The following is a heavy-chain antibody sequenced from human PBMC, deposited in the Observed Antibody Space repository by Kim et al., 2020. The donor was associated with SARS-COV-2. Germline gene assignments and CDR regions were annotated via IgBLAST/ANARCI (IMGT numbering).Heavy chain of an antibody. D-gene: IGHD2-15*01. J-gene: IGHJ6*02. CDR2: INSDGSFT. CDR1: GFTFSSYW. Sequence: GGSLRLSCAVSGFTFSSYWMHWVRQAPGEGLVWVARINSDGSFTNYADAVKGRVTIFRDNAENTVHLQMNSLRAEDTAVYYCAATIIVWWGNDVDVWGQGTTVTVS. CDR3: AATIIVWWGNDVDV. V-gene: IGHV3-74*01.